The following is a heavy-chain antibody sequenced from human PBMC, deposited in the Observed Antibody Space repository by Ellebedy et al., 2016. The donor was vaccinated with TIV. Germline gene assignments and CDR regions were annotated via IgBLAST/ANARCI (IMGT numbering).Heavy chain of an antibody. CDR3: ARDLEVNDRIGGEFDL. J-gene: IGHJ2*01. V-gene: IGHV3-23*01. D-gene: IGHD3-16*01. CDR2: ISGCGGSI. Sequence: GESLKISCAASGFTFSSYAMSWVRQSPGKGLEWVSAISGCGGSIYYADSVKGRFTISRDNSKNTLYLQMNSLRAEDTAVYYCARDLEVNDRIGGEFDLWGRGTLVTVSS. CDR1: GFTFSSYA.